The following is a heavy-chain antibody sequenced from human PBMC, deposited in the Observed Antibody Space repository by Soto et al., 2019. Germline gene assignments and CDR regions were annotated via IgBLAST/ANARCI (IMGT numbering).Heavy chain of an antibody. CDR3: VKTGYGDCTANTCRHHHY. CDR2: ISGSGPDT. V-gene: IGHV3-23*01. CDR1: GYTFSGYA. J-gene: IGHJ4*02. Sequence: GGSLRLSCAASGYTFSGYAMSWVRQAPGKGLHWVSTISGSGPDTYYADSVRGRFTISRDNSRNTQYLQMNSLRAEDTAAYYCVKTGYGDCTANTCRHHHYLGPGTLVTV. D-gene: IGHD2-8*02.